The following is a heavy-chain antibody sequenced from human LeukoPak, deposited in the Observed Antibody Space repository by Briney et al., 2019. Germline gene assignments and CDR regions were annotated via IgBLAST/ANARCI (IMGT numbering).Heavy chain of an antibody. Sequence: GGSLRLSCAASGFTFSSYSMNRVRQAPGKGLEWVSSISSSSSYIYYADSVKGRFTISRDNAKNSLYLQMNSLRAEDTAVYYCARKSGGLDAFDIWGQGTMVTVSS. CDR2: ISSSSSYI. V-gene: IGHV3-21*01. J-gene: IGHJ3*02. CDR3: ARKSGGLDAFDI. D-gene: IGHD2-15*01. CDR1: GFTFSSYS.